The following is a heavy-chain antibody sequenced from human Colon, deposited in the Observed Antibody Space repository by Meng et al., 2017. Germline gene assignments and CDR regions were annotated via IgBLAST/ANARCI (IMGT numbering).Heavy chain of an antibody. Sequence: QPQEPGPGRVKPSGTLSLTCTVPGDSISSDIWWSWFRQPPGKGLEWIGEVYHRGDTNYNPSLKSRVDISVDKSKNQFYLSLFSVTAADTAVYYCGRDQGRELINHWGQGTLVTVSS. D-gene: IGHD1-7*01. CDR1: GDSISSDIW. V-gene: IGHV4-4*02. CDR3: GRDQGRELINH. J-gene: IGHJ4*02. CDR2: VYHRGDT.